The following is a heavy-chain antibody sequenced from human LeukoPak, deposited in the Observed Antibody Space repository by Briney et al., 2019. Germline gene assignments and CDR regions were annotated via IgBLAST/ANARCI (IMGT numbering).Heavy chain of an antibody. D-gene: IGHD5-18*01. Sequence: GGSLRLSCAASGFTFSSYEMNWVRQAPGKGLEWVSYISSSGSTIYYADSVKGRFTISRDNAKNSLYLQMNSLRAEDTVVYYCARHLSGVTGYTYGRGIDYWGQGTLVTVSS. CDR3: ARHLSGVTGYTYGRGIDY. CDR1: GFTFSSYE. V-gene: IGHV3-48*03. CDR2: ISSSGSTI. J-gene: IGHJ4*02.